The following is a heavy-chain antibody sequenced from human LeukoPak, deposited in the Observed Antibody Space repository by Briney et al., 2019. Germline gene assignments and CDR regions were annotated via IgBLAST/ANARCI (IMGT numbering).Heavy chain of an antibody. CDR2: ISYLSTHV. Sequence: GGSLRLSCSASGFTFSDYDMNWVRQAPGKGLEWVSSISYLSTHVYYGDSVKGRFSISRDNAKNSVYLQMNSLRAEDTAVYYCARRAFGVVPDYWGQGTLVTVSS. D-gene: IGHD3-3*01. V-gene: IGHV3-21*01. CDR3: ARRAFGVVPDY. CDR1: GFTFSDYD. J-gene: IGHJ4*02.